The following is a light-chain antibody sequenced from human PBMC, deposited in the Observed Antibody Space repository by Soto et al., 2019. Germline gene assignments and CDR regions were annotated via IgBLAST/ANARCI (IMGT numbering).Light chain of an antibody. CDR3: QQGNSFPFT. V-gene: IGKV1-12*01. CDR1: QGISSW. CDR2: TAS. J-gene: IGKJ3*01. Sequence: DIQMTQSPSSVSASVGDRVTITCRASQGISSWLGWYQQKPGKAPKLLIYTASKLQSGVPSRFSGSGSGTDFTLTISSLQPEDVATYDCQQGNSFPFTFGPGTKVDIK.